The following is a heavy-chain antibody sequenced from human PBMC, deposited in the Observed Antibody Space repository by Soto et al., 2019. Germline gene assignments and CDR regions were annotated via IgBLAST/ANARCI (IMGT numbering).Heavy chain of an antibody. V-gene: IGHV1-18*01. CDR3: ATTIVGANYYGSGMVAFDI. CDR2: ISTYNGNT. CDR1: GYTFINFG. Sequence: QVQLVQSGSEVKKPGASVKVSCKASGYTFINFGISWVRQAPGQGLEWMGWISTYNGNTNYAQKLQGRVTMTTDTSTSRANMELRGLRSVDTAVYYCATTIVGANYYGSGMVAFDIWGQGTMVTVSS. J-gene: IGHJ3*02. D-gene: IGHD3-10*01.